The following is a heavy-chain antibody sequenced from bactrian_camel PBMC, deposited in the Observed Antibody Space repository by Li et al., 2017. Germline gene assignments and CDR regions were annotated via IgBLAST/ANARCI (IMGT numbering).Heavy chain of an antibody. CDR2: IDSRGTT. Sequence: HVQLVESGGALVQPGGSLRLSCGYTYSTNCMGWFRQAPGKEREGVAAIDSRGTTFYADSVKGRFTISKDSAKNTLYLQMNSLKPEDTAMYYCAAVRYGVTWYPLCRARSADFGYWGQGTQVTVS. CDR1: YTYSTNC. J-gene: IGHJ6*01. D-gene: IGHD6*01. V-gene: IGHV3S53*01. CDR3: AAVRYGVTWYPLCRARSADFGY.